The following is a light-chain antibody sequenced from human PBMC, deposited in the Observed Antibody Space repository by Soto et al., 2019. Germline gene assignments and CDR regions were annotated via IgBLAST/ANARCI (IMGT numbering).Light chain of an antibody. CDR3: QQYGSSPRT. V-gene: IGKV3-20*01. J-gene: IGKJ2*01. CDR2: ATS. CDR1: ESVSSTY. Sequence: DIVLTQSPGSVSLSPGERATLSCRASESVSSTYLAWYQQKPGQAPRLLIYATSTRATGIPDRFSGSGSGTDFTLTISRLEPEDFAVYYCQQYGSSPRTFGQGTKLEIK.